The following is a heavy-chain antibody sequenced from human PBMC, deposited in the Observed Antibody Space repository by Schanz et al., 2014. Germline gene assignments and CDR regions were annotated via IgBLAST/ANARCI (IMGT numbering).Heavy chain of an antibody. CDR2: VSSSSSYT. D-gene: IGHD3-22*01. J-gene: IGHJ4*02. CDR1: GFTFSDYY. V-gene: IGHV3-11*05. Sequence: VQLVESGGGLVQPGKSLRLSCAASGFTFSDYYMSWIRQAPGKGLEWVSYVSSSSSYTHYADSVKGRFTISRDNAKNSLYLQMNSLRAEDTAVYYCAKDRSWDYDSSGYFDYWGQGTLVTVSS. CDR3: AKDRSWDYDSSGYFDY.